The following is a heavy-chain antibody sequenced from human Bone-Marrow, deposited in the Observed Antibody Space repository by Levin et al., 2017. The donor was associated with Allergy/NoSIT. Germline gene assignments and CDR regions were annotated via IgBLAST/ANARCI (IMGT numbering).Heavy chain of an antibody. J-gene: IGHJ4*02. D-gene: IGHD4-17*01. Sequence: SETLSLTCTVSGGSISSFYWSWIRQPPGKGLEWIGYVYSSGSTDYNPSLKSRVTISLDTSKKHFSLKLSSVTAADTAVYYCARAWHYGTYDSWGQGTLVTVSS. CDR1: GGSISSFY. V-gene: IGHV4-59*01. CDR3: ARAWHYGTYDS. CDR2: VYSSGST.